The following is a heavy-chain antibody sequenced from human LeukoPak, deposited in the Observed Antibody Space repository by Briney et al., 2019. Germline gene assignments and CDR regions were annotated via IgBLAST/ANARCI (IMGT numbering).Heavy chain of an antibody. V-gene: IGHV3-23*01. Sequence: GGSLRLSCAASGFTFSSYSMNWVRQAPGKGLEWVSAISGSGGSTYYADSVKGRFTISRDNSKNTLYLQMNSLRAEDTAVYYCARHTSGSFDYWGQGTLVTVSS. D-gene: IGHD6-19*01. CDR2: ISGSGGST. CDR1: GFTFSSYS. J-gene: IGHJ4*02. CDR3: ARHTSGSFDY.